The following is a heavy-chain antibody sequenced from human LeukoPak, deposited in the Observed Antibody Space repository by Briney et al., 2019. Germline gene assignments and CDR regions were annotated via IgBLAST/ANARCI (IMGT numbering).Heavy chain of an antibody. J-gene: IGHJ3*02. CDR2: ISPSSTVF. V-gene: IGHV3-21*01. CDR3: ARPSSGYYYGAHDAFDI. Sequence: GESLRLSCAASGFVFSDYSMNWVRQAPGKGLEWVSSISPSSTVFYYADSVKARFTISRDNGNNSMYLQMNSLRAEDTAVYYCARPSSGYYYGAHDAFDIWGQGTMVTVSS. CDR1: GFVFSDYS. D-gene: IGHD3-22*01.